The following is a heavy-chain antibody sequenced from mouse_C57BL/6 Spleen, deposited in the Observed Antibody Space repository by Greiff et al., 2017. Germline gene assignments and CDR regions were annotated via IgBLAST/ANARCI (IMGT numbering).Heavy chain of an antibody. D-gene: IGHD1-1*01. CDR2: IRNKANGYTT. J-gene: IGHJ4*01. Sequence: EVKLMESGGGLVQPGGSLSLSCAASGFTFTDYYMSWVRQPPGKALEWLGFIRNKANGYTTEYSASVKGRFTISRDNSQSILYLQMNALRAEDSATYYCARGTYYYGSSPYYYAMDYWGQGTSVTVSS. V-gene: IGHV7-3*01. CDR3: ARGTYYYGSSPYYYAMDY. CDR1: GFTFTDYY.